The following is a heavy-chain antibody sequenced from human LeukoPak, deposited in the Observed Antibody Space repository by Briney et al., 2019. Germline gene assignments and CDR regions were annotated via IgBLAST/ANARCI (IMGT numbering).Heavy chain of an antibody. CDR2: IYTSGST. D-gene: IGHD6-13*01. CDR3: ARHRSSSGYFDY. V-gene: IGHV4-61*02. Sequence: PSETLSLTCTVSGGSISSGSYYWSWIRQPAGKGLEWIGRIYTSGSTNYNPSLKSRVTISVDTSKNQFSLKLSSVTAADTAVYYCARHRSSSGYFDYWGPGTLVTVSS. CDR1: GGSISSGSYY. J-gene: IGHJ4*02.